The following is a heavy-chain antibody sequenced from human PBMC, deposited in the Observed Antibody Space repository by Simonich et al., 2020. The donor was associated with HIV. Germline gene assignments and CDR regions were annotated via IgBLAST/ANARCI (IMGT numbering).Heavy chain of an antibody. J-gene: IGHJ4*02. Sequence: QLQLQESGPGLVKPSETLSLTCTVSGGSIRSSSYYWGWIRQPPGKGLEWIGENNHSGSTNYNPSLKSRVTISVDTSKNQFSLRLSSVTAADTAVYDCARHDSSGFDYWGQGTLVTVSS. CDR3: ARHDSSGFDY. CDR2: NNHSGST. V-gene: IGHV4-39*01. D-gene: IGHD3-22*01. CDR1: GGSIRSSSYY.